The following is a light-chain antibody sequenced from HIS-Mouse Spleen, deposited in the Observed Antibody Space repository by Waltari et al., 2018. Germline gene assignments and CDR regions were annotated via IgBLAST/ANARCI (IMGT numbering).Light chain of an antibody. Sequence: QSALTQPPSASGSPGQSVTISCPGTNSDVGGYNYVSWYQQHPDKAPKLMIYEVSKRPSGGPARFSCSKSGHTASRTVSGLQAEDEADYYCSSYAGSNNLVFGGGTKLTVL. V-gene: IGLV2-8*01. CDR1: NSDVGGYNY. CDR2: EVS. CDR3: SSYAGSNNLV. J-gene: IGLJ2*01.